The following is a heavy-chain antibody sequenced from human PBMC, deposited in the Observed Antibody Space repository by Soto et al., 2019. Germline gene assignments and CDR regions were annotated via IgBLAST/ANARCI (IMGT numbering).Heavy chain of an antibody. V-gene: IGHV1-8*01. CDR1: GYPFTSYD. D-gene: IGHD3-3*01. CDR2: MDPSSGDT. Sequence: QVQLVQSGAEVKKPGASVKVSSKAFGYPFTSYDINWGRQATGQGLEWMGWMDPSSGDTGFAQRFQDRVSMTRNTSISTAYLELSSLRSEDTAVYYCARPGAIFGVVILWGQGTLVTVSS. CDR3: ARPGAIFGVVIL. J-gene: IGHJ4*02.